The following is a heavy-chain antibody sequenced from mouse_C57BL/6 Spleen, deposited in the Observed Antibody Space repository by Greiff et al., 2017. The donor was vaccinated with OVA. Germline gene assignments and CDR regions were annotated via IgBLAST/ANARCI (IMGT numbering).Heavy chain of an antibody. CDR1: GYSFTGYY. CDR3: TRGITTVVEAMDY. V-gene: IGHV1-42*01. Sequence: VQLQQSGPELVKPGASVKISCKASGYSFTGYYMNWVKQSPEKSLEWIGEINPSTGGTTYNQKFKAKATLTVDKSSSTAYMQLKSLTSEDSAVYYCTRGITTVVEAMDYWGQGTSVTVSS. CDR2: INPSTGGT. J-gene: IGHJ4*01. D-gene: IGHD1-1*01.